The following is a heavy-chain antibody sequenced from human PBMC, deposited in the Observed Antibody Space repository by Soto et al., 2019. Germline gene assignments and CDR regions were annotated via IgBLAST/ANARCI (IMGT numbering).Heavy chain of an antibody. Sequence: PGGSLRLSCAASGFTFSSYGMHGVRQAPGKGLEWVAVIWYDGSNKYYADSVKGRFTISRDNSKNTLYLQMNSLRAEDTAVYYCARAATDYGDYPPQDYWGQGTLVTVSS. CDR1: GFTFSSYG. CDR3: ARAATDYGDYPPQDY. CDR2: IWYDGSNK. V-gene: IGHV3-33*01. D-gene: IGHD4-17*01. J-gene: IGHJ4*02.